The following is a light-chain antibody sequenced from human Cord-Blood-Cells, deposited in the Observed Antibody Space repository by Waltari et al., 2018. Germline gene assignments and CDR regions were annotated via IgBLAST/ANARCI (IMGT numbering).Light chain of an antibody. J-gene: IGKJ3*01. CDR2: AAS. CDR3: QQSYSTPFT. CDR1: QSISSY. Sequence: IQLTKSPSSLSASVGDRVTITFRASQSISSYLNWYQQKPGKAPNLLIYAASSLQSGVPSRFSGSGSGTDFTLTISSLQPEDFATYYCQQSYSTPFTFGPGTKVDIK. V-gene: IGKV1-39*01.